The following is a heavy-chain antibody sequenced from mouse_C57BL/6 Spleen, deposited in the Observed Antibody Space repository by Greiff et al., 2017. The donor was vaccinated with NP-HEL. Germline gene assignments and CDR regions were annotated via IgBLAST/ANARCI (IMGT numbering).Heavy chain of an antibody. J-gene: IGHJ2*01. CDR3: ARAPPYYSNYGIDY. CDR1: GYTFTSYD. V-gene: IGHV1-85*01. Sequence: QVQLKQSGPELVKPGATVKLSCKASGYTFTSYDINWVKQRPGQGLEWIGWIYPRDGSTKYNEKFKGKATLTVDTSSSTAYMELHSLTSEDSAVYFCARAPPYYSNYGIDYWGQGTTLTVSS. D-gene: IGHD2-5*01. CDR2: IYPRDGST.